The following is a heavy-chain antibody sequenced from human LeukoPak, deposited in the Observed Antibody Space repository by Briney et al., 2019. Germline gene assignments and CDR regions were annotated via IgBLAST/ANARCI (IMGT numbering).Heavy chain of an antibody. V-gene: IGHV1-2*02. J-gene: IGHJ5*01. CDR1: GYTFTGYY. CDR3: ARDIAPSGSWWFDS. Sequence: ASVKVSCKAPGYTFTGYYLHWLRQAPGQGLEWMGWITLSTGDIFYAQNFQGRVTMTRDTSISTAYMQLGSLKSDDTAVYYCARDIAPSGSWWFDSWGQGTLVTVSS. D-gene: IGHD6-13*01. CDR2: ITLSTGDI.